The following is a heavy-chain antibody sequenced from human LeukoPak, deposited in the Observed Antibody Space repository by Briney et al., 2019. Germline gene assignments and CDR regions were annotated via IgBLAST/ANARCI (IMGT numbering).Heavy chain of an antibody. CDR2: ISAYNGNT. D-gene: IGHD1-26*01. CDR3: ARDGDLVGATTYFDY. Sequence: ASVTVSCTASGYTFTSYGISWVRQAPGQGLEWMGWISAYNGNTNYAQKLQGRVTMTTDASTSTAYMELRSLRSDDTAVYYCARDGDLVGATTYFDYWGQGTLVTVSS. CDR1: GYTFTSYG. J-gene: IGHJ4*02. V-gene: IGHV1-18*01.